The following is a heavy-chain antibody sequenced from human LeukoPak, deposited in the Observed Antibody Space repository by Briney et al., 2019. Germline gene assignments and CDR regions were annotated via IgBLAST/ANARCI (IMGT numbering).Heavy chain of an antibody. Sequence: SETLSLTCTVSGGSISSYYWSWIRQHPGKGLEWIGYIYYSGSTYYNPSLKSRVTISVDTSKNQFSLKLSSVTAADTAVYYCARDWVQRAVAGTFGMDVWGQGTTVTVSS. CDR1: GGSISSYY. CDR3: ARDWVQRAVAGTFGMDV. V-gene: IGHV4-59*06. J-gene: IGHJ6*02. CDR2: IYYSGST. D-gene: IGHD6-19*01.